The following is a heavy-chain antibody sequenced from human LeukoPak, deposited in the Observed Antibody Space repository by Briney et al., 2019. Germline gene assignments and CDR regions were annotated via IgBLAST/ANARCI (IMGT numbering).Heavy chain of an antibody. Sequence: PGGSLRLSCAASGFTVSSNYMSWVRQAPGKGLEWVSVIYSGGSTYYADSVKGRFTISRHNSKNTLYLQMNSLRAEDTAVYYCARYHDILTGYYFDYWGQGTLVTVSS. CDR2: IYSGGST. V-gene: IGHV3-53*04. CDR3: ARYHDILTGYYFDY. J-gene: IGHJ4*02. D-gene: IGHD3-9*01. CDR1: GFTVSSNY.